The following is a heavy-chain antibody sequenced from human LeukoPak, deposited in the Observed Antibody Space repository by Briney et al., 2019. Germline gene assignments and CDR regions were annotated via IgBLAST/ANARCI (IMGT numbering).Heavy chain of an antibody. CDR3: ARESYCSGGSCYSGRAFDI. CDR1: GFIFSSYS. Sequence: PGGSLRLSCAASGFIFSSYSMNWVRQAPGKGLEWVSYISSSSSTIYYADSVKGRFTISRDNAKNSLYLQMNSLRAEDTAVYYCARESYCSGGSCYSGRAFDIWGQGTMVTVSS. V-gene: IGHV3-48*01. J-gene: IGHJ3*02. CDR2: ISSSSSTI. D-gene: IGHD2-15*01.